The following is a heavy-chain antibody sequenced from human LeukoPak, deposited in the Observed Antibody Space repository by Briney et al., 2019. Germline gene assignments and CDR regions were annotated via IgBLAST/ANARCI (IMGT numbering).Heavy chain of an antibody. J-gene: IGHJ4*02. CDR3: ARLMSAYSSGWYRPFDY. CDR2: IYPGDSDT. Sequence: GESLKISCKGSGYSFTSYWIGWVRQMPGKGLEWTGIIYPGDSDTRYSPSFQGHVTISADKSISTAYLQWSSLKASDTAMYYCARLMSAYSSGWYRPFDYWGQGTLVTVSS. CDR1: GYSFTSYW. V-gene: IGHV5-51*01. D-gene: IGHD6-19*01.